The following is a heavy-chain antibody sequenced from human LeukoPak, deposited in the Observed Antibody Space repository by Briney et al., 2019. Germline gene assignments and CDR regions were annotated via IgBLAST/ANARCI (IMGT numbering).Heavy chain of an antibody. D-gene: IGHD3-3*01. J-gene: IGHJ4*02. CDR3: ARVPLSEDFWSGYYTGLSLDY. CDR2: ISAYNGNT. CDR1: VYTFTIYG. V-gene: IGHV1-18*01. Sequence: ASVKVSSKASVYTFTIYGISWVRQAPGQGLEWMGWISAYNGNTNYAQKLQGRVTMTTDTSTSTAYMELRSLRSDDTAVYYCARVPLSEDFWSGYYTGLSLDYWGQGTLVTVSS.